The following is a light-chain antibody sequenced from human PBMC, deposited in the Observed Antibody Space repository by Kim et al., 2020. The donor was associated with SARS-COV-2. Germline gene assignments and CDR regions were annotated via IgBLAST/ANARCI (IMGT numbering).Light chain of an antibody. CDR2: GAS. V-gene: IGKV3-20*01. CDR3: QQYSSSRWT. CDR1: QSVSSSY. Sequence: EIVLTQSPGTLSLSPGERATLSCRASQSVSSSYLAWYQQKPGQAPSLIISGASSRATGIPDRFSGSGSGTDFTLTISRVEPEDFAVYYCQQYSSSRWTFGQGTKVDIK. J-gene: IGKJ1*01.